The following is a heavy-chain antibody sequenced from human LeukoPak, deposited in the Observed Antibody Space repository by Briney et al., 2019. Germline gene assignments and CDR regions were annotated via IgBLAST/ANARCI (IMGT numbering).Heavy chain of an antibody. D-gene: IGHD6-19*01. Sequence: PSETLSLTCTVSGGSISSSSYYWGWIRQPPGKGLEWIGSIYYSGSTYYNPSLKSRVTISVDTSKNQFSLKLSSVTAADTAVYYCAMARSGWPILYFDYWGQGTLVTVSS. V-gene: IGHV4-39*01. CDR2: IYYSGST. CDR3: AMARSGWPILYFDY. CDR1: GGSISSSSYY. J-gene: IGHJ4*02.